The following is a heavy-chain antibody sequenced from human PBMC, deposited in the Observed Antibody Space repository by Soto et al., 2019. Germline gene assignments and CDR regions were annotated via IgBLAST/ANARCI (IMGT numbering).Heavy chain of an antibody. D-gene: IGHD3-16*01. CDR3: ARDHEIPDTVWVFAF. J-gene: IGHJ3*01. CDR2: MHHSGNT. Sequence: DKGQEWIGEMHHSGNTNYNPSLKTRVTISIDKSKNQFSLKLTSLTAADPAVYFFARDHEIPDTVWVFAFWG. V-gene: IGHV4-4*01.